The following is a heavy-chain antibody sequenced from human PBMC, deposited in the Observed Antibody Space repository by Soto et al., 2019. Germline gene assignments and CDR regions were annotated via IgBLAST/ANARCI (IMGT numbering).Heavy chain of an antibody. CDR3: ASYTIAVAGTTYYYYGMDV. CDR1: GYTFTSYG. D-gene: IGHD6-19*01. V-gene: IGHV1-18*04. J-gene: IGHJ6*02. CDR2: ISAYNGNT. Sequence: VASVKVSCKASGYTFTSYGISWVRQAPGQGLEWMGWISAYNGNTNYAQKLQGRVTMTTDTSTSTAYMELRSLRSDDTAVYYCASYTIAVAGTTYYYYGMDVWGQGTTVTVSS.